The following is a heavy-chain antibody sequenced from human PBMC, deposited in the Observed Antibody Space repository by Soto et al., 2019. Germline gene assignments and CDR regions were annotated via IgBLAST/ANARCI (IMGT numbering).Heavy chain of an antibody. CDR3: ARSRSGSYTGYFDY. V-gene: IGHV1-58*01. Sequence: SVKVSCKASGFTFTSSAFQWVRQTRGQRLEWIGWIAVGSGYTNYAQRFQDRVTLTRDMSTATTYMELSRLTSEDTAVYYCARSRSGSYTGYFDYWGQGTLVTVSS. D-gene: IGHD1-26*01. J-gene: IGHJ4*02. CDR2: IAVGSGYT. CDR1: GFTFTSSA.